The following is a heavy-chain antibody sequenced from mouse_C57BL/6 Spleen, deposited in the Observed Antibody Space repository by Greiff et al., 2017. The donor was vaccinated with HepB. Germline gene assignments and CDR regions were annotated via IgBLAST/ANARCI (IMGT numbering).Heavy chain of an antibody. J-gene: IGHJ4*01. CDR3: ARSPTTVVANYYAMDY. D-gene: IGHD1-1*01. V-gene: IGHV5-4*01. Sequence: DVQLVESGGGLVKPGGSLKLSCAASGFTFSSYAMSWVRQTPEKRLEWVATISDGGSYTYYPDNVKGRFTISRDNAKNNLYLQMSHLKSEDTAMYYCARSPTTVVANYYAMDYWGQGTSVTVSS. CDR1: GFTFSSYA. CDR2: ISDGGSYT.